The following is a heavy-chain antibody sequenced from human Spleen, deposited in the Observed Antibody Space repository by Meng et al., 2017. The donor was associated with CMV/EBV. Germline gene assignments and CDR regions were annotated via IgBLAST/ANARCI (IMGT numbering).Heavy chain of an antibody. CDR3: ARDGPQEAPYEVSTGHFGYYFDY. J-gene: IGHJ4*02. CDR2: INPDTRST. D-gene: IGHD3-9*01. V-gene: IGHV1-46*01. Sequence: YMHWVRQAPGQGLEWMGIINPDTRSTKYAQKFQGRLTVTRDTSTRTVYMELSSLTSEDTAVYYCARDGPQEAPYEVSTGHFGYYFDYWGQGTLVTVSS. CDR1: Y.